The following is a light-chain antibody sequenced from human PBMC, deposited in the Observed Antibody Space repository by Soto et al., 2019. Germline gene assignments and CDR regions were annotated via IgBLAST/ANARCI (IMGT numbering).Light chain of an antibody. J-gene: IGKJ2*01. CDR3: QHYNRWPPMYT. V-gene: IGKV3-15*01. CDR1: QSVTSD. Sequence: EVVMTQSPATLSAFPGERATLSCSASQSVTSDLAWYQQTPSQAPRLLIYATSTRATGIPARFSGSGSGTEFTLPISSLQSDDFAIYYCQHYNRWPPMYTFGQGTKLEIK. CDR2: ATS.